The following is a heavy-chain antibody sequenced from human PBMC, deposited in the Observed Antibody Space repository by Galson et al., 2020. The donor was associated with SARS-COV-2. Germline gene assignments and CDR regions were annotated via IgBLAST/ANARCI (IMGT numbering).Heavy chain of an antibody. CDR1: GYTFTSYA. CDR2: INAGNGNT. J-gene: IGHJ6*03. D-gene: IGHD3-22*01. V-gene: IGHV1-3*01. CDR3: AREDYYYDSSGYLPNYYYYMDV. Sequence: ASVKVSCKASGYTFTSYAMHLVRQDPGQRLEWMGWINAGNGNTKYSQKFQGRVTITRDTSASTAYMELSSLRSEDTAVYYCAREDYYYDSSGYLPNYYYYMDVWGKGTTVTVSS.